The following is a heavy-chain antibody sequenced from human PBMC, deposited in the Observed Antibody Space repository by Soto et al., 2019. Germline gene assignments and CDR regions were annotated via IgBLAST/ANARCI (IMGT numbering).Heavy chain of an antibody. V-gene: IGHV3-33*05. CDR1: GVTFSTYG. CDR3: ARGLDYDSSGYYLDF. Sequence: QVQLVESGGGVVQPGRSLRLSCAASGVTFSTYGMHWVRQAPGKGLEWVAFIQYHGINKDYADSVKGRFTISRDNSRNTLYLQMNSLRAEDTAVYYCARGLDYDSSGYYLDFWGQGALVTVSS. CDR2: IQYHGINK. J-gene: IGHJ4*02. D-gene: IGHD3-22*01.